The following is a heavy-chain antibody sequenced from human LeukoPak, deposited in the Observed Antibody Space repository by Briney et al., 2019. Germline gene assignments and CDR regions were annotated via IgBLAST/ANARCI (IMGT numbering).Heavy chain of an antibody. CDR3: ARKTVVGSYFDC. CDR2: IKQDGSDK. D-gene: IGHD4-23*01. CDR1: GFTFRSYW. J-gene: IGHJ4*02. Sequence: GGSLRLSCAASGFTFRSYWMSWVRQAPGKGLEWVANIKQDGSDKYYVDSVKGRFTISRDNAKNSLYLQINSLRAEDTAVYYCARKTVVGSYFDCWGQGTPVTVSS. V-gene: IGHV3-7*03.